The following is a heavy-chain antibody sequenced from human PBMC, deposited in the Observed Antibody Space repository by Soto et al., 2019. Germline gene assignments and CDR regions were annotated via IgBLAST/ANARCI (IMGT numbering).Heavy chain of an antibody. V-gene: IGHV1-69*01. Sequence: QVQLVQSGAEVKEPGSSVKVSCMDSGGTFSSYGFSWVRQAPGQGPEWMGGIIPILGTANYAQRFHGRATITADESSTTIYMXXXXXXXXDTXXXXXXXXXGTSWLFGFDFWGQGTLVTVSS. J-gene: IGHJ4*02. CDR3: XXXXGTSWLFGFDF. D-gene: IGHD3-9*01. CDR1: GGTFSSYG. CDR2: IIPILGTA.